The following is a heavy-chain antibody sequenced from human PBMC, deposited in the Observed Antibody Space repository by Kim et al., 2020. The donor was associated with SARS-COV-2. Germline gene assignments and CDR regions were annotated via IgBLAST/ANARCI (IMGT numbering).Heavy chain of an antibody. D-gene: IGHD6-13*01. V-gene: IGHV4-34*01. J-gene: IGHJ1*01. CDR3: ARGPPRIAAAVRYFQH. CDR1: GGSFSGYY. Sequence: ETLSLTCAVYGGSFSGYYWSWIRQPPGKGLEWIGEINHSGSTNYNPSLKSRVTISVDTSKNQFSLKLSSVTAADTAVYYCARGPPRIAAAVRYFQHWG. CDR2: INHSGST.